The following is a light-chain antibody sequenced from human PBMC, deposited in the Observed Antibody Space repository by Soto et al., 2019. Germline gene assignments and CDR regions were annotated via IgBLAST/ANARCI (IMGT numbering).Light chain of an antibody. CDR3: QQYSNWPTIT. CDR1: QSVSIH. Sequence: ETVMTQSPGTLSVSLGERATLSCRASQSVSIHLAWYQQKPGQAPRLLIYDTSTRANGIPARFSGSGSGTELTLTISSLQSEDFAVYYCQQYSNWPTITFGQGTRLEIK. V-gene: IGKV3-15*01. CDR2: DTS. J-gene: IGKJ5*01.